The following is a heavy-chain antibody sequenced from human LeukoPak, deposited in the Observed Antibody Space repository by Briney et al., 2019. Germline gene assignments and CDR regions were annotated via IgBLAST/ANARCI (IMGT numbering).Heavy chain of an antibody. CDR1: GYTFSRYW. CDR2: INEDGSST. D-gene: IGHD4-17*01. CDR3: TTDTSGARDS. Sequence: PGGSLRLSCAASGYTFSRYWMHWFRQGPGKGLVWVSRINEDGSSTSYAESVRGRLTISRDNAKNTLYLQMNSLRAEDAAVYYCTTDTSGARDSWGQGTLVTVSS. V-gene: IGHV3-74*01. J-gene: IGHJ4*02.